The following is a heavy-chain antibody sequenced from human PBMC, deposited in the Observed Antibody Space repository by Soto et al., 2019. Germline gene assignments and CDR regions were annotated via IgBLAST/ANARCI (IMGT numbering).Heavy chain of an antibody. CDR3: AKPAAPRGAYYFDS. CDR2: ISGSGSTT. D-gene: IGHD2-2*01. Sequence: EVQLLDSGGGLVQPGGSLRLSCAASGFTFSNYAMSWVRQAPGKGLEWVSSISGSGSTTYYTDSVKGRFTISRDNSKSTLSLQMDSLRAEDTAIYYCAKPAAPRGAYYFDSWGHGTLLTVSS. CDR1: GFTFSNYA. V-gene: IGHV3-23*01. J-gene: IGHJ4*01.